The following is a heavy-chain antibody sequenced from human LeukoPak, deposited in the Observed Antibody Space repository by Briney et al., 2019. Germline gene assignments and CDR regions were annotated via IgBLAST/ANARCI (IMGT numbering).Heavy chain of an antibody. V-gene: IGHV4-39*07. J-gene: IGHJ4*02. D-gene: IGHD2-2*01. CDR1: GGSISSSSYY. Sequence: PSETLSLTCTVSGGSISSSSYYWGWIRQPPGKGLEWIGSIYYSGSTYYNPSLKSRVTISVDTSKNQFSLKLSSVTAADTAVYYCARDPKIVVVPAAPFDYWGQGTLVTVSS. CDR3: ARDPKIVVVPAAPFDY. CDR2: IYYSGST.